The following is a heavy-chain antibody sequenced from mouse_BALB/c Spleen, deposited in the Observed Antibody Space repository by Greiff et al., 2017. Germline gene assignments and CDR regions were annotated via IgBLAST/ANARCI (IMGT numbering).Heavy chain of an antibody. J-gene: IGHJ3*01. D-gene: IGHD1-1*02. CDR2: ISTYYGNT. CDR3: ARAGDYAQGLAY. Sequence: QVQLQQSGPELVRPGVSVKISCKGSGYTFTDYAMHWVKQSHAKSLEWIGVISTYYGNTNYNQKFKGKATMTVDKSSSTAYMELARLTSGDSAIYYCARAGDYAQGLAYWGQGTLVTVSA. CDR1: GYTFTDYA. V-gene: IGHV1-67*01.